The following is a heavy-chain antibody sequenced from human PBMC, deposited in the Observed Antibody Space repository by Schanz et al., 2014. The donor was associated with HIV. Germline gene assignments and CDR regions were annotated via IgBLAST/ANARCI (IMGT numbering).Heavy chain of an antibody. Sequence: QVQLVESGGGVVQPGGSLRLSCAVSGFTFSSYGMHWVRQAPGKGLEWVAVIWYDGSNKYYADSVKGRFMISRDNSNNTLYLQMNSLRAEDTAVYFCTRGRFLERGGMDVWGQGTAVTVSS. J-gene: IGHJ6*02. V-gene: IGHV3-33*01. CDR2: IWYDGSNK. CDR3: TRGRFLERGGMDV. CDR1: GFTFSSYG. D-gene: IGHD3-3*01.